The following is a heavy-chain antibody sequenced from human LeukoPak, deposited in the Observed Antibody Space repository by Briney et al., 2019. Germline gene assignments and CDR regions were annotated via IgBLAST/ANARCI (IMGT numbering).Heavy chain of an antibody. Sequence: SETLSLTCTVSGGSILGFFWSWIRQPLGKGLEWIGYIFYSGGTYYTPSLMSRVTISVDMSTNQFSLKLTSVTAADTAVYYCARHDYGDNSAGFDPWGQGTLVTVSS. V-gene: IGHV4-59*01. CDR2: IFYSGGT. CDR1: GGSILGFF. D-gene: IGHD4-23*01. J-gene: IGHJ5*02. CDR3: ARHDYGDNSAGFDP.